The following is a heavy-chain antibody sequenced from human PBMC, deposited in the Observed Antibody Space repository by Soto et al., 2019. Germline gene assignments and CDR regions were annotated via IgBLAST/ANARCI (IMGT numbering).Heavy chain of an antibody. D-gene: IGHD2-2*01. CDR2: ISKSDYT. V-gene: IGHV3-21*01. Sequence: GGSLRLSCTVSGFAFNNYGINWVRQAPGQGLEWVSSISKSDYTYYSDSVKGRFTISRDNAKNSVSLQMNTLSVEDTAVYYCAREDSIIIPAVSDFWGQGTLVTVSS. J-gene: IGHJ4*02. CDR1: GFAFNNYG. CDR3: AREDSIIIPAVSDF.